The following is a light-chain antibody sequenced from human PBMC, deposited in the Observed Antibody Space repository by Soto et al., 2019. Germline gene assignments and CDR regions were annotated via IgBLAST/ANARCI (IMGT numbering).Light chain of an antibody. CDR2: DAS. CDR1: QSVSSY. CDR3: HQRSNWPST. J-gene: IGKJ4*01. V-gene: IGKV3-11*01. Sequence: EIVVTQSPATLSLSPGDRATLSCRASQSVSSYLAWYQQKPGQAPRLLIYDASNRATGIPARFSGSGSGTDFTLTITTLEPEDFAVCYCHQRSNWPSTFGGGTKVEIK.